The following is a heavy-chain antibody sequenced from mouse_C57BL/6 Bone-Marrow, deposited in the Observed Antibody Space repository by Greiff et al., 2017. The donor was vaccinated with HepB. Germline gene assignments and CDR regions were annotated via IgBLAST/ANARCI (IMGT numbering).Heavy chain of an antibody. D-gene: IGHD2-4*01. Sequence: VKLMESGPGLVAPSQSLSITCTVSGFSLTSYGVDWVRQPPGKGLEWLGVIWGGGSTNYNSALMSRLSISKDNSKSQVFLKMNSLQTDDTAMYYCAKQIYYDYAEDWYFDVWGTGTTVTVSS. CDR2: IWGGGST. V-gene: IGHV2-9*01. CDR1: GFSLTSYG. J-gene: IGHJ1*03. CDR3: AKQIYYDYAEDWYFDV.